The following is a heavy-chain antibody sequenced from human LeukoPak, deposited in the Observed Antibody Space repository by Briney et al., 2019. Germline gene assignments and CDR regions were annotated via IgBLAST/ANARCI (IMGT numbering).Heavy chain of an antibody. CDR1: GGSFSGYY. CDR3: ARSKASGAFNWFDP. CDR2: INHSGSA. Sequence: SETLSLTCAVYGGSFSGYYWSWIRQPPGKGLEWIGEINHSGSANYNPSLKSRVTISVDTSKNQFSLKLSSVTAADTAVYYCARSKASGAFNWFDPWGQGTLVTVSS. J-gene: IGHJ5*02. V-gene: IGHV4-34*01.